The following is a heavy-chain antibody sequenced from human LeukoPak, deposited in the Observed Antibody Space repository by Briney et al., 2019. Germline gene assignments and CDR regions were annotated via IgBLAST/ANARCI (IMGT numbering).Heavy chain of an antibody. D-gene: IGHD3-22*01. J-gene: IGHJ4*02. V-gene: IGHV1-18*01. CDR3: AREQYYYDNSGYYDF. CDR2: ITAYNGNT. CDR1: GYTFTSYG. Sequence: GASVKVSCKASGYTFTSYGISWVRQAPGQGLEWVGWITAYNGNTNYAQKLQGRVTMTTDTSTSTAYMELRSLRSDDTAVYYCAREQYYYDNSGYYDFWGQGTQVTVSS.